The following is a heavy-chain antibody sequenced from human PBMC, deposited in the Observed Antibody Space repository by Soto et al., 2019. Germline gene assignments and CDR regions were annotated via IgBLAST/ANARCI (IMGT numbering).Heavy chain of an antibody. CDR3: ARVERGTATTVVDAFDI. CDR2: MSHSGGT. Sequence: QVQLQQWGAGLLKPSETLSLTCAVYGGFVTSGSYYWSWIRQPPGKGLEWSGEMSHSGGTHFNPSLTRRATISVDTSKKQFTLEMSSVTAADTALYYCARVERGTATTVVDAFDIWGPGTMVTVSS. J-gene: IGHJ3*02. CDR1: GGFVTSGSYY. D-gene: IGHD1-1*01. V-gene: IGHV4-34*01.